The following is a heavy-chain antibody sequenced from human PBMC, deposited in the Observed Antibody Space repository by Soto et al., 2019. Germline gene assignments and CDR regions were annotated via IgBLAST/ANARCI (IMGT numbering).Heavy chain of an antibody. CDR1: GGSISSGVSY. V-gene: IGHV4-30-4*01. Sequence: SETLSLTCTVSGGSISSGVSYWGGIRHPPGKGLEWIGYIYYSGNTYFNPSLKSRVTLSVDTSKNQFSLNLSSVTAADTAVYYCVRYCSTTKCPFDYWGQGTLVTVSS. CDR2: IYYSGNT. CDR3: VRYCSTTKCPFDY. D-gene: IGHD2-2*01. J-gene: IGHJ4*02.